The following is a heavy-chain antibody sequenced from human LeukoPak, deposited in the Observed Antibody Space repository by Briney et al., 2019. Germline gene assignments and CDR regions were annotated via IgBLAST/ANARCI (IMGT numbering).Heavy chain of an antibody. J-gene: IGHJ4*02. V-gene: IGHV3-30*02. CDR2: IHYDGSNK. CDR1: GFTFSIYG. CDR3: AKDRGYSSSDY. Sequence: PGGSLRLSCAASGFTFSIYGMHWVRQAPGKGLEWVAFIHYDGSNKYYADSVKGRFTIPRDNSKNTLYLQMNSLRVDDTAVYYCAKDRGYSSSDYWGQGTLVTVSS. D-gene: IGHD6-6*01.